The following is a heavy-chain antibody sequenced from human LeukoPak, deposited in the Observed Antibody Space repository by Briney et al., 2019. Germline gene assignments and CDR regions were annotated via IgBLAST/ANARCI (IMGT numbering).Heavy chain of an antibody. CDR1: GFTFSSYG. CDR3: ARDSGYDYYYYYYGMDD. V-gene: IGHV3-33*01. J-gene: IGHJ6*02. Sequence: GGSLRLSCAASGFTFSSYGMHWVRQAPGKGLEWVAVIWYDGSNKYYADSVKGRFTISRDNSKNTLYLQMNSLRAEDTAVYYCARDSGYDYYYYYYGMDDWGQGTTVTVSS. CDR2: IWYDGSNK. D-gene: IGHD5-12*01.